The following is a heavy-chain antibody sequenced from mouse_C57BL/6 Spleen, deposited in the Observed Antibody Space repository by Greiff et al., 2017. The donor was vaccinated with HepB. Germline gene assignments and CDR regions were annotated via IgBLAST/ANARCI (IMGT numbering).Heavy chain of an antibody. CDR3: AREANWGFDY. Sequence: QVQLQQPGAELVRPGSSVKLSCKASGYTFTSYWMHWVKQRPIQGLEWIGNIDPSDSETHYNQKFKDKATLTVDKSSSTAYMQLSSLKSEDSAVYYCAREANWGFDYWGQGTTLTVSS. CDR1: GYTFTSYW. D-gene: IGHD4-1*01. V-gene: IGHV1-52*01. J-gene: IGHJ2*01. CDR2: IDPSDSET.